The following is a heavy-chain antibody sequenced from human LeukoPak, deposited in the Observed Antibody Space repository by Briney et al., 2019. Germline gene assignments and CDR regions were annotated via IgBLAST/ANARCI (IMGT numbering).Heavy chain of an antibody. J-gene: IGHJ3*02. V-gene: IGHV4-59*01. CDR1: GGSISSYY. Sequence: NPSETLSLTCTVSGGSISSYYWSWIRQPPGKGLEWIGYIYYSGSTNYNPSLKSRVTISVDTSKNQFSLKLSSVTAADTAVYYCAKKPTVTWAFDIWGQGTMVTVSS. CDR2: IYYSGST. CDR3: AKKPTVTWAFDI. D-gene: IGHD4-17*01.